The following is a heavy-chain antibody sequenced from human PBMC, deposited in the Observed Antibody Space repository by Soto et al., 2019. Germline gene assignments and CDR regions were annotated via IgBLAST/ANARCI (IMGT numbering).Heavy chain of an antibody. J-gene: IGHJ6*02. CDR3: AKSSPRNSKGYYYYYYGMDV. Sequence: GGSLRLSCAASGFTFSSYAMSWVRQAPGKGLEWVLAISGSGGSTYYADSVKGRFTISRDNSKKTLYLQMNSLRAEDTAVYYCAKSSPRNSKGYYYYYYGMDVWGQGTTVTVSS. V-gene: IGHV3-23*01. CDR2: ISGSGGST. D-gene: IGHD4-4*01. CDR1: GFTFSSYA.